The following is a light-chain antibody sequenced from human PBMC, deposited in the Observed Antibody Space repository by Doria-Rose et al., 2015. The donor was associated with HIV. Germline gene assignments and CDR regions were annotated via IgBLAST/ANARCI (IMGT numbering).Light chain of an antibody. CDR1: QSFSSTY. CDR2: DGS. J-gene: IGKJ1*01. CDR3: HQYGTSWT. Sequence: TQSPGTLSSSPGERATLSCRASQSFSSTYLDWYQQKPGQAPSLLIYDGSTRATGIPDRFSASGSGTDFTLTINRLEPEDFALYYCHQYGTSWTFGQGTKVEI. V-gene: IGKV3-20*01.